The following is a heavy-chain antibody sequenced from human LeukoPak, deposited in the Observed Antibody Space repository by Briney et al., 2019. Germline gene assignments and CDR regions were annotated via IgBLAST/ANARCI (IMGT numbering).Heavy chain of an antibody. D-gene: IGHD2-15*01. CDR3: ARDQGYCSGGSCYYNPVDY. V-gene: IGHV1-69*13. CDR1: GGTFSSYA. CDR2: IIPIFGTA. J-gene: IGHJ4*02. Sequence: SVTVSCKASGGTFSSYAISWVRQAPGQGLEWMGGIIPIFGTANYAQKFQGRVTITADESTSTAYMELRSLRSDDTAVYYCARDQGYCSGGSCYYNPVDYWGQGTLVTVSS.